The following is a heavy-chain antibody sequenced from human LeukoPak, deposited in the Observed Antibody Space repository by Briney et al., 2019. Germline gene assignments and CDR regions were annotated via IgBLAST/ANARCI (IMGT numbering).Heavy chain of an antibody. Sequence: SETLSLTCTVSGGSISSGGYYWSWIRQPPGKGLEWIGYIYYSGSTNYNPSLKSRVTISVDTSKNQFSLKLSSVTAADTAVYYCARVRSQWLVYYYFDYWGQGTLVTVSS. CDR3: ARVRSQWLVYYYFDY. D-gene: IGHD6-19*01. J-gene: IGHJ4*02. V-gene: IGHV4-61*08. CDR2: IYYSGST. CDR1: GGSISSGGYY.